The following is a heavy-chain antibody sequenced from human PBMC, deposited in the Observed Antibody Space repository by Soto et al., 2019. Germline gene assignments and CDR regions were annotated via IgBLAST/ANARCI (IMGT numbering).Heavy chain of an antibody. CDR1: GYRMTEDG. Sequence: SVKGSCKSSGYRMTEDGVGWVRQAPGQGLEWMGWISADNGNTNYAQKLQGRVTMTTDTSTSTAYMELRSLRSDDTAVYYCASIYDYGDPYYWGQGTLVTVSS. CDR2: ISADNGNT. V-gene: IGHV1-18*01. D-gene: IGHD4-17*01. J-gene: IGHJ4*02. CDR3: ASIYDYGDPYY.